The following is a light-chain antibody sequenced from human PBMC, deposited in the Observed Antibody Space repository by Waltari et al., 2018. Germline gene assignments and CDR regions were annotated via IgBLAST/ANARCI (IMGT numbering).Light chain of an antibody. CDR1: QSVRSY. CDR2: DTS. J-gene: IGKJ4*01. Sequence: IVLTQSPATLSLFPGERATLSCRASQSVRSYLAWYQQKPGQTPRLLIYDTSYRATGVPVRFSGSGSGTDYTLTISSLEPEDFAVYYCQHRSVWPLTFGGGTKVEMK. V-gene: IGKV3-11*01. CDR3: QHRSVWPLT.